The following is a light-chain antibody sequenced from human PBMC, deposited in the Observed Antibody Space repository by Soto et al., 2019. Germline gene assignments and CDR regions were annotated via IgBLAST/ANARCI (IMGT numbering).Light chain of an antibody. Sequence: EIVLTQSPGTLSLSPGERATLSCRASQRVSSSYLAWYQQKPGQAPSLLIYGASRSATGIPVRFSGSGSGTDFDLHISRLEPEDFAVYYCQQYYISPIPFGYGTRLEI. CDR3: QQYYISPIP. V-gene: IGKV3-20*01. CDR2: GAS. J-gene: IGKJ5*01. CDR1: QRVSSSY.